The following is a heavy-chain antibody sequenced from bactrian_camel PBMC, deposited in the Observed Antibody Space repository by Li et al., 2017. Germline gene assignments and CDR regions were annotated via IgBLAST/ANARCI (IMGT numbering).Heavy chain of an antibody. J-gene: IGHJ4*01. V-gene: IGHV3S40*01. D-gene: IGHD3*01. CDR2: INSSGRST. CDR1: GFTFSDYT. Sequence: VQLVESGGDLVRPGGSLRLSCAASGFTFSDYTMTWVRQAPGKGLEWVSDINSSGRSTNYADSVKGRFTVSRDNAKNTMYLQMNSLKPEDTAVYYCAAAPGIIAFGLPWRTVPYWGPGTQVTVS. CDR3: AAAPGIIAFGLPWRTVPY.